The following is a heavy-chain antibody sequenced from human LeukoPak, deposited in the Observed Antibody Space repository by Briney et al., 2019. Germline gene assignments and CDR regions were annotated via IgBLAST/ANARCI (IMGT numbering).Heavy chain of an antibody. V-gene: IGHV4-34*01. CDR2: INHSGST. J-gene: IGHJ4*02. CDR1: GGSFSGYY. D-gene: IGHD3-10*01. Sequence: SETLSLTCAVYGGSFSGYYWSWIRQPPGKGLEWMGEINHSGSTNYNPSLKSQVTISVDTSKNQFSLKLTAVTAADTAVYYCAIVRLRFYYGSGSYYSSFGYWGQGTLVNVSS. CDR3: AIVRLRFYYGSGSYYSSFGY.